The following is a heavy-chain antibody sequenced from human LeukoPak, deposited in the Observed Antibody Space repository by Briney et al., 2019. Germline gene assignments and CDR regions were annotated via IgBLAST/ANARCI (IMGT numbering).Heavy chain of an antibody. Sequence: GGSLRLSCAASGVSFSSYTMNWVRQAPGKGLEWVSSISSDSTYIYYADSVKGRFTISRDNAKNSLYLQMNSLRAEDTAVYYCARGDHYDYVWGSYRQDAFDIWGQGTMVTVSS. V-gene: IGHV3-21*01. J-gene: IGHJ3*02. CDR2: ISSDSTYI. CDR3: ARGDHYDYVWGSYRQDAFDI. D-gene: IGHD3-16*02. CDR1: GVSFSSYT.